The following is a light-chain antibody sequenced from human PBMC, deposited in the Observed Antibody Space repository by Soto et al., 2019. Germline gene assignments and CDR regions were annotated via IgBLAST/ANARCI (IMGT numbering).Light chain of an antibody. J-gene: IGLJ1*01. CDR2: DVI. V-gene: IGLV2-11*01. CDR1: SSDVGAYIY. Sequence: ALTQPRSVSGSPGQSVTFSCTGTSSDVGAYIYVSWYQQHPGKAPKLIIYDVIKRPSGVPDRFSGSKSGNTASLTISGLQAEDEADYYCCSYAGSYTHVFGTGTKVTVL. CDR3: CSYAGSYTHV.